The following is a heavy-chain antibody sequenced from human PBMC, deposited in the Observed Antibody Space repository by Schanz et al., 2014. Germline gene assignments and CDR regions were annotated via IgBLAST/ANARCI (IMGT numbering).Heavy chain of an antibody. J-gene: IGHJ3*02. CDR3: TRGGYSYALSAFDI. V-gene: IGHV1-18*01. Sequence: QVQLVQSGAEVKKPGASVKVSCKASGYTFTSHGISWVRQAPGQGLEWMGWITAYNGDTNYVLKLQGRVTMTTDTSTGTAYMELRSLRSDDTALYYCTRGGYSYALSAFDIWGEGTMVNVSS. D-gene: IGHD5-18*01. CDR2: ITAYNGDT. CDR1: GYTFTSHG.